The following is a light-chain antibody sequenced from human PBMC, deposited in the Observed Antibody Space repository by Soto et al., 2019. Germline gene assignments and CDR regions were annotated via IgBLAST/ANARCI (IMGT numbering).Light chain of an antibody. V-gene: IGLV1-44*01. CDR1: SSNIGRNS. Sequence: QSALAQAPSVSGTPGQRVTNTCSGSSSNIGRNSVNWYQHLPGTAPKLLTHGNNHRPSGVPDRFSGSKSGTSASLAISGLQPEDEADYCCAAWDDSLNEYVFGDGTKVTVL. CDR3: AAWDDSLNEYV. CDR2: GNN. J-gene: IGLJ1*01.